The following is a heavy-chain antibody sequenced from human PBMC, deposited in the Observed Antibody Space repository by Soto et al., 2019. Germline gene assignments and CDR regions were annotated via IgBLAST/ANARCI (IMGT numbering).Heavy chain of an antibody. J-gene: IGHJ3*02. CDR3: ARDDTLTNYDFWSGHYTTYAFDI. V-gene: IGHV3-7*01. D-gene: IGHD3-3*01. Sequence: EVQLVESGGGLVQPGGSLRLSCAASGFSFSNYWMSWVRQAPGKGLEWVANIKQDGSEKHYVDSVQGRFTISRDNAQNSLYLQINSLRAEGTAVYYCARDDTLTNYDFWSGHYTTYAFDIWGQGRRVTVSS. CDR2: IKQDGSEK. CDR1: GFSFSNYW.